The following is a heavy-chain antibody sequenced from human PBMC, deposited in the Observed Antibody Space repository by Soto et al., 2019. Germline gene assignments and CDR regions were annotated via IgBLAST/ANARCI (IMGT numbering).Heavy chain of an antibody. CDR2: IIPIFGTA. J-gene: IGHJ6*02. CDR1: GGTFSSYA. V-gene: IGHV1-69*13. CDR3: ARNQGRREWLRFAREYYYYGMDV. Sequence: ASVKVSCKASGGTFSSYAISWVRQAPGQGLEWMGGIIPIFGTANYAQKFQGRVTITADGSTSTAYMELSSLRSEDTAVYYCARNQGRREWLRFAREYYYYGMDVWGQGTTVPVSS. D-gene: IGHD5-12*01.